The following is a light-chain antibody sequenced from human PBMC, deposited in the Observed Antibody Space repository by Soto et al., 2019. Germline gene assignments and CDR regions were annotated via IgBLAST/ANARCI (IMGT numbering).Light chain of an antibody. CDR2: EVS. J-gene: IGLJ1*01. Sequence: QSVLTQPASVSGSPGQSITISCTGTRSDIGGYDYVSWYQQHPGKAPKLMIYEVSNRPSGVSNRFSGSKSGNTASLTISGLQAEDEADYYCTSYTSSSTNYVFGTGTKVTVL. CDR1: RSDIGGYDY. CDR3: TSYTSSSTNYV. V-gene: IGLV2-14*01.